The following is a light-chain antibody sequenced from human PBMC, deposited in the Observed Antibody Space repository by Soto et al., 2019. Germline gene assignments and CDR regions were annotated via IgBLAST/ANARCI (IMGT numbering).Light chain of an antibody. CDR3: HQYGSSPLT. CDR1: QRVSSSY. Sequence: EIVLTQSPGTLSLSPGERATLSCRASQRVSSSYLAWYQQRPGQSPRLLIYGASSRATGIPDRFSGSGSGTDFTLTIIRLEPEDFSMYYCHQYGSSPLTFGGGTKVEIK. CDR2: GAS. J-gene: IGKJ4*01. V-gene: IGKV3-20*01.